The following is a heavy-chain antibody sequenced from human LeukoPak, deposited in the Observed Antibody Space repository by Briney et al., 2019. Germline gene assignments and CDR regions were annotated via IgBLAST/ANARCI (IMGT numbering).Heavy chain of an antibody. J-gene: IGHJ4*02. V-gene: IGHV3-30*04. Sequence: PGRSLRLSCTASGVTISNYAMHWVRRPPGRGLEWVAVKSFDGTNKYYGDSVEGRFSVSRDNSKNTLYLQMNSLRPDDTAMYYCATDYGDYEPIDYWGQGTLVTVSS. D-gene: IGHD4-17*01. CDR2: KSFDGTNK. CDR3: ATDYGDYEPIDY. CDR1: GVTISNYA.